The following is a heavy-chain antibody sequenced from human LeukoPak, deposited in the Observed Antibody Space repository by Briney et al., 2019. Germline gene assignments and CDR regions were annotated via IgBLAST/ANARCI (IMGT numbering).Heavy chain of an antibody. CDR3: ARILYGDYGDISGYYFDY. CDR1: GGSFSGYY. D-gene: IGHD4-17*01. CDR2: INHSGST. V-gene: IGHV4-34*01. J-gene: IGHJ4*02. Sequence: SETLSLTCAVYGGSFSGYYWSWIRQPPGKGLEWIGEINHSGSTNYNPSLKSRVTISVDTSKDQFSLKLSSVTAADTAVYYCARILYGDYGDISGYYFDYWGQGTLVTVSS.